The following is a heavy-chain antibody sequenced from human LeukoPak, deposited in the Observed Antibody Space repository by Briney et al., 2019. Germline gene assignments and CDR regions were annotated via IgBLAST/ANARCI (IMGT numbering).Heavy chain of an antibody. J-gene: IGHJ6*03. CDR1: GYSISSGYF. D-gene: IGHD3-10*01. Sequence: SETLSLTCTVSGYSISSGYFWGWIRQPPGKGLEWIGSFYHSGITYYNPSLKSRVTISVEMSKNQFSLKLSSVTAADTAVYYCARLTKNDSGTYRFGKKKRGYMDVWGKGTTVTISS. CDR2: FYHSGIT. CDR3: ARLTKNDSGTYRFGKKKRGYMDV. V-gene: IGHV4-38-2*02.